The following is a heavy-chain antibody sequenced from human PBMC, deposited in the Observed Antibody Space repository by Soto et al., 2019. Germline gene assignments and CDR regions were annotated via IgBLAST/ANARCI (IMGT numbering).Heavy chain of an antibody. V-gene: IGHV4-30-4*01. D-gene: IGHD2-8*01. J-gene: IGHJ4*02. CDR2: IYYSGST. Sequence: QVQLQESGPGLVKPSQTLSLTCTVSGGSISGDIYYWSWIRQPPGKGLEWIGFIYYSGSTYYNPSLKSRLTMSLDTSKNEFSLKLNSVTAADTAVYYCGRGLMVYAKPYHFDHWGQETLVTVSS. CDR3: GRGLMVYAKPYHFDH. CDR1: GGSISGDIYY.